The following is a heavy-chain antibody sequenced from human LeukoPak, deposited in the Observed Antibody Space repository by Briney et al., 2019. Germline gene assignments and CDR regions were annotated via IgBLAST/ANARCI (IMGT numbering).Heavy chain of an antibody. CDR3: ARLYRDDAFDI. V-gene: IGHV3-74*01. D-gene: IGHD2-2*02. CDR1: GFTFSRYL. CDR2: INSDGSSK. J-gene: IGHJ3*02. Sequence: GGALRLSCVASGFTFSRYLMHWFRQAPGKGLVWVSRINSDGSSKSYADSVRGRFTISRDNAKRTLYLQMNSLRAEDTAVYYCARLYRDDAFDIWGQGTMVTVSS.